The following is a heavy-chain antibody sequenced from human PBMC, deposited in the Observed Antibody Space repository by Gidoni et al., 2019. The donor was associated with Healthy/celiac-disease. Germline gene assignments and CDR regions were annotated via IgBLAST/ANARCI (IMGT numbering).Heavy chain of an antibody. V-gene: IGHV3-49*03. Sequence: EVQLVESGGGLVQPGRSLRLPCTASGVTFVDSALSWFRQVPGKGLEWIGFMRSKSYGGTTEYAASVKGRFTISRDDSKSIAYLKMNSLKSEDTAVYYCTRTYYYDSRGYLPTGVFDYWGQGTLVTVSS. J-gene: IGHJ4*02. D-gene: IGHD3-22*01. CDR2: MRSKSYGGTT. CDR3: TRTYYYDSRGYLPTGVFDY. CDR1: GVTFVDSA.